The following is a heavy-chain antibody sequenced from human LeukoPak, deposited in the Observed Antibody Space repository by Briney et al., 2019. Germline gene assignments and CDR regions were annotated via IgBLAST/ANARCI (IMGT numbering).Heavy chain of an antibody. CDR3: TRENRHSSGWYGAFDI. V-gene: IGHV3-15*01. CDR2: IKSKTDGGTA. CDR1: GFSFSNAW. J-gene: IGHJ3*02. Sequence: GGSLRLSCAASGFSFSNAWMDWVRRAPGKGLEWVGRIKSKTDGGTAHYAAPVKGRFTISRDDSRNTLYLQVNSLKTEDTAVYYCTRENRHSSGWYGAFDIWGQGTMVTVSS. D-gene: IGHD6-19*01.